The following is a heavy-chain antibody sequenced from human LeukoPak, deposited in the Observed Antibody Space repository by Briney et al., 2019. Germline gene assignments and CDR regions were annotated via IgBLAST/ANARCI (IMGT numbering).Heavy chain of an antibody. CDR2: IYHDGST. CDR3: ARVPNDYTISGVFHI. V-gene: IGHV4-30-2*01. CDR1: GGSISSGGYY. Sequence: SGTLSLTCTVSGGSISSGGYYWSWIRQPPGKGPEWIGYIYHDGSTYHNPSLRSRVTISVDRSKNQFSLKLSSVTAADTAVFYCARVPNDYTISGVFHIWGQGTMVTVSS. D-gene: IGHD4-11*01. J-gene: IGHJ3*02.